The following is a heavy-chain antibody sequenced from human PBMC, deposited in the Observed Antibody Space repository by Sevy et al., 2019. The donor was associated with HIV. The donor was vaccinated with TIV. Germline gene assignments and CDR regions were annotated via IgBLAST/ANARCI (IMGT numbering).Heavy chain of an antibody. CDR2: ISGSDHTI. CDR3: ARDHVKDGDLGDYYYFAMDL. Sequence: GGSLRLSCAASGFTLSDFYMSWIRQAPGKGLEWISYISGSDHTIYYADSVKGRFTISRDNDKNSLYLQMNSLRAEDTAVYYCARDHVKDGDLGDYYYFAMDLWGQGTTVTVSS. J-gene: IGHJ6*02. D-gene: IGHD4-17*01. V-gene: IGHV3-11*01. CDR1: GFTLSDFY.